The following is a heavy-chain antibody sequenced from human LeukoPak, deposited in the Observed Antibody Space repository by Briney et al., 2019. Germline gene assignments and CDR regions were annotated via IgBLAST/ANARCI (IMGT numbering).Heavy chain of an antibody. Sequence: ASVKVSCKASGYTFISYGISWVRQAPGQGLEWMGWISAYNGNTNYAQKLQGRVTMTTDTSTSTAYMELRSLRSNDTAVYYCARGVMVYGYYYMDVWGKGTTVTVSS. V-gene: IGHV1-18*01. CDR3: ARGVMVYGYYYMDV. D-gene: IGHD3-16*02. CDR1: GYTFISYG. J-gene: IGHJ6*03. CDR2: ISAYNGNT.